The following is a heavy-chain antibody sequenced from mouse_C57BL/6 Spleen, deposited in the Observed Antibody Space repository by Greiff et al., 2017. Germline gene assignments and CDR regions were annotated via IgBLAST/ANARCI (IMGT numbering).Heavy chain of an antibody. CDR3: ARRLYYFDY. CDR1: GFTFSDYG. Sequence: EVKVVESGGGLVKPGGSLKLSCAASGFTFSDYGMHWVRQGPEQGLEWVEYISSGSSTIYYADTVKGRFTISRDNANNTLFLQMTILSSEDTAMYYCARRLYYFDYWGKGTTLTVSS. V-gene: IGHV5-17*01. J-gene: IGHJ2*01. CDR2: ISSGSSTI.